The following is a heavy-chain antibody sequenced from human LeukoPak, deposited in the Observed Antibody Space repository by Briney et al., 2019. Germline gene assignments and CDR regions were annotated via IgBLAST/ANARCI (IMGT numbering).Heavy chain of an antibody. CDR2: IRSSSSDI. CDR3: ARGGTYSSGWYFDY. Sequence: GGSLRLSCAASGFTFSSYSMNWVRQAPGKGLEWVPYIRSSSSDIYYADSVKGRFTISRDNAKNSLYLQMNSLRAEDTAVYYCARGGTYSSGWYFDYWGQGTLVTVSS. V-gene: IGHV3-21*01. CDR1: GFTFSSYS. D-gene: IGHD6-19*01. J-gene: IGHJ4*02.